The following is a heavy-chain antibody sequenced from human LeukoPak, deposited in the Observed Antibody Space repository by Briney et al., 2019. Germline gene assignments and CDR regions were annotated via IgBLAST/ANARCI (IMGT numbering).Heavy chain of an antibody. V-gene: IGHV3-33*01. CDR3: AREGRWELLDDAFDI. CDR2: IWYDGSNK. D-gene: IGHD1-26*01. J-gene: IGHJ3*02. CDR1: GFTFSSYG. Sequence: PGGSLRLSCAASGFTFSSYGMHWVRQAPGKGLEWVAVIWYDGSNKYYADSVKGRFTISRDNSKNTLYLQMNSLRAEDTAVYYCAREGRWELLDDAFDIWGQGTMVTVSS.